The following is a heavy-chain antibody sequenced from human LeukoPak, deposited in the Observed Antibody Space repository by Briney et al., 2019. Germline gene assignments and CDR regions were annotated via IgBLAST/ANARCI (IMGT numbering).Heavy chain of an antibody. CDR3: AKSGLNRFDY. Sequence: PGGSLRLSCAASGFTFSSYWMSWVRQAPGKGLEWVSSISSSSSYIYYADSVKGRFTISRGNAKNSLYLQMNSLRAEDTAVYYCAKSGLNRFDYWGQGTLVTVSS. V-gene: IGHV3-21*04. D-gene: IGHD2-15*01. J-gene: IGHJ4*02. CDR1: GFTFSSYW. CDR2: ISSSSSYI.